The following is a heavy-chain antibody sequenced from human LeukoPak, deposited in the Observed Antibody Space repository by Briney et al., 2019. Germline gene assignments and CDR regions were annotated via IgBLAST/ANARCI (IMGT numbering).Heavy chain of an antibody. CDR3: ASNPPNTGDFYY. J-gene: IGHJ4*02. CDR2: MSPNSGDT. V-gene: IGHV1-8*01. CDR1: GYTFTNLD. D-gene: IGHD1-1*01. Sequence: GASVRVSCKASGYTFTNLDINWLRRAPGQGLEWMGWMSPNSGDTGYAQKFQGRVSMTRDIFKSTAYMELSSLRSEDTAIYYCASNPPNTGDFYYWGLGTLVTVSS.